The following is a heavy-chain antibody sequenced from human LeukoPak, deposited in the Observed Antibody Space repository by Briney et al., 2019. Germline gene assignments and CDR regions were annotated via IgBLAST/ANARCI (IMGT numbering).Heavy chain of an antibody. J-gene: IGHJ4*02. CDR1: GGPFSGYY. CDR3: ARGSRRDIVVVPARGSVPDY. V-gene: IGHV4-34*01. CDR2: INHSGST. Sequence: SETLSLTCAVYGGPFSGYYWSWIRQPPGKGLEWIGEINHSGSTNYNPSLKSRVTISVDTSKNQFSLKLNSVTAADTAVYYCARGSRRDIVVVPARGSVPDYWGQGTLVAVSS. D-gene: IGHD2-2*01.